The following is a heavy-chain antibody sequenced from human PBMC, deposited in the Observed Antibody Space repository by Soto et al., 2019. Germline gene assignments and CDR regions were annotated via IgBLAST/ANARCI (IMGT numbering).Heavy chain of an antibody. D-gene: IGHD5-12*01. Sequence: QVQLVQSGAEVKKPGASVKISCKASGYTFSDYFMHWVRQAPGQGLEWVGLINPSGVATSYPQKFQGSVSLTVATSTSTFYMDLRSLPSDDTAVYYGARGRQKWRRNDAFDIWGQGTLVTV. CDR3: ARGRQKWRRNDAFDI. V-gene: IGHV1-46*01. CDR2: INPSGVAT. J-gene: IGHJ3*02. CDR1: GYTFSDYF.